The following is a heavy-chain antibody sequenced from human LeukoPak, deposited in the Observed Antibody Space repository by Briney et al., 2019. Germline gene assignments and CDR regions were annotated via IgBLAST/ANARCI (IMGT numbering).Heavy chain of an antibody. D-gene: IGHD2-15*01. V-gene: IGHV3-33*01. Sequence: PGRSLRLSCAASGFTFSSYGMHWVRQAPGKGLGWVAVIWYDGSNKYYADSVKGRFTISRDNSKNTLYLQMNSLRAEDTAVYYCARGVIRYCSGGRCYLDYWGQGALVTVSP. CDR1: GFTFSSYG. CDR2: IWYDGSNK. J-gene: IGHJ4*02. CDR3: ARGVIRYCSGGRCYLDY.